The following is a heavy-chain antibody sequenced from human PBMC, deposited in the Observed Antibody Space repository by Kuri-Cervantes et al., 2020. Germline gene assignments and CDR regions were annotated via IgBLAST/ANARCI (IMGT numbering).Heavy chain of an antibody. J-gene: IGHJ4*02. V-gene: IGHV3-53*01. Sequence: GGSLRLSCAASGFTVSTNYMSWVRQAPGKGLEWVSVIYSGGSTYYADSVKGRFTISRDNSKNTLYLQMNSLRAEDTAVYYCARSSAGSGYFDYWGQGTLVTVSS. D-gene: IGHD3-10*01. CDR2: IYSGGST. CDR3: ARSSAGSGYFDY. CDR1: GFTVSTNY.